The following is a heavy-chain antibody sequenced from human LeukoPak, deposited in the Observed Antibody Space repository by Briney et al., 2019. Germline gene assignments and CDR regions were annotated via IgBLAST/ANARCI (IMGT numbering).Heavy chain of an antibody. CDR1: GGSISSYY. CDR2: IYTSGST. J-gene: IGHJ4*02. Sequence: PSETLSLTCTVSGGSISSYYWSWIRQPGGKGLEWIGRIYTSGSTNYNPALKSRVTISVDKSKNQFSLKLSSVTAADTAVYYCAREVPNSSGYYYVRAFDYWGQGTLVTVSS. V-gene: IGHV4-4*07. D-gene: IGHD3-22*01. CDR3: AREVPNSSGYYYVRAFDY.